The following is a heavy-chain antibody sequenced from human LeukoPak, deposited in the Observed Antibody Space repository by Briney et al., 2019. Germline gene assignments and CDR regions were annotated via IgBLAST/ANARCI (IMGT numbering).Heavy chain of an antibody. CDR3: ARDPAVATIGGVDY. V-gene: IGHV1-2*02. CDR1: GYTFTGYY. CDR2: INPNSGGT. D-gene: IGHD5-12*01. Sequence: GASVKLSCKASGYTFTGYYMHWVRQAPGQGLEWMGWINPNSGGTNYAQKFQGRVTMTRDTSISTAYMELSSLRSDDTAVYYCARDPAVATIGGVDYWGQGTLVTVSS. J-gene: IGHJ4*02.